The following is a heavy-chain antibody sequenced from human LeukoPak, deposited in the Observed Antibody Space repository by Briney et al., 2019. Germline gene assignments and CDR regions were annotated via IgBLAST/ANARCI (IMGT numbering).Heavy chain of an antibody. CDR1: GGSISSGGYS. D-gene: IGHD6-19*01. CDR2: IYHSGST. J-gene: IGHJ4*02. Sequence: PSQTLSLTCAVSGGSISSGGYSWSWIRQPPGKGLEWIGYIYHSGSTYYNPSLKSRVTISVDRSKNQLSLKLSSVTAADTAVYYCARLAVAGSYYFDYWGQGTLVTVSS. V-gene: IGHV4-30-2*01. CDR3: ARLAVAGSYYFDY.